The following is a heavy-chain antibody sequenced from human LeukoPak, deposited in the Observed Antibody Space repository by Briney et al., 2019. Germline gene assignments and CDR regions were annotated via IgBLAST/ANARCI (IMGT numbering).Heavy chain of an antibody. J-gene: IGHJ6*03. CDR3: ARDIPIAVAGTGIRDYYYMDV. CDR1: GYTFTSYG. V-gene: IGHV1-18*01. Sequence: ASVKVSCKASGYTFTSYGISWVRQAPGQGLEWMGWISPYNGNTNYAQKLQGRVTMTTDTSTSTAYMELRSLRSDDTAVYYCARDIPIAVAGTGIRDYYYMDVWGKGTTVTVSS. CDR2: ISPYNGNT. D-gene: IGHD6-19*01.